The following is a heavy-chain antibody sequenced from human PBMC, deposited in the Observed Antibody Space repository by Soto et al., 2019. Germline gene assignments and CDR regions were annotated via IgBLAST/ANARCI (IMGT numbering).Heavy chain of an antibody. D-gene: IGHD3-10*01. CDR2: IWNDGSNK. V-gene: IGHV3-33*01. Sequence: QVQLVESGGGVVQPGRSLRLSCAASGFTFSSHGIHWVRQAPGKGLEWVAVIWNDGSNKYYVDSVKGRFSISRDNSKNTLYLQMNSLRVEDTAVYDCARDAGSGIWDFDLWGRGTLVTVSS. J-gene: IGHJ2*01. CDR3: ARDAGSGIWDFDL. CDR1: GFTFSSHG.